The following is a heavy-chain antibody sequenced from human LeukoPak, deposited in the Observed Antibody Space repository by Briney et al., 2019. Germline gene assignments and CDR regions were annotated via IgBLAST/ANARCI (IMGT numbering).Heavy chain of an antibody. D-gene: IGHD3-10*01. CDR1: GFTIVDSA. J-gene: IGHJ4*02. V-gene: IGHV3-9*01. Sequence: GGSLRRSCAAAGFTIVDSAMLWVRQPPGKGLEWVSGFGWNGETIGNADSVKGRFTISRDNAKNYLYLQMNSLRADDTALYYCAKGSGITLVRDLDYWGQRTLVTVSS. CDR2: FGWNGETI. CDR3: AKGSGITLVRDLDY.